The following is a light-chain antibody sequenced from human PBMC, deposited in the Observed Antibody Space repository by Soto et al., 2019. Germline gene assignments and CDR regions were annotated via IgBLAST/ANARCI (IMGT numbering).Light chain of an antibody. J-gene: IGKJ1*01. V-gene: IGKV3-15*01. CDR3: HHQNNWPPGT. CDR2: GAT. CDR1: LSVGTN. Sequence: VMTQSPATLSVSPGERATLSCRASLSVGTNLAWYQQKPGQPPRLLIYGATTRASGIPARCSGSGSRTEFSLTISSLQSEDFAVNYCHHQNNWPPGTFGQGTRVEIK.